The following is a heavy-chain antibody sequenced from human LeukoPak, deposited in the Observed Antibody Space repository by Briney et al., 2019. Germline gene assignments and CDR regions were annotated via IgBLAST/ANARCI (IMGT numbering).Heavy chain of an antibody. D-gene: IGHD2-2*01. V-gene: IGHV3-48*03. J-gene: IGHJ4*02. Sequence: GGSLRLSCAASGFTFSSYEMNWVRQAPGKGLEWVSYISSSGSTIYHADSVKGRFTISRDNAKNSLYLQMNSLRAEDTAVYYCAQPLSSTSIYNWGQGTLVTVSS. CDR1: GFTFSSYE. CDR2: ISSSGSTI. CDR3: AQPLSSTSIYN.